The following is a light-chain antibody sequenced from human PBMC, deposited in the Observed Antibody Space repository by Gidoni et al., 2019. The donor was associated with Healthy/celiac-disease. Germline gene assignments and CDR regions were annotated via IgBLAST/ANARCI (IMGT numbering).Light chain of an antibody. CDR2: GAS. Sequence: EIVMTQSPATLSVSPGERATLSCRASQSVSSNLAWYQQKPGQAPRLLIYGASTSATGIPARFSGSASGTEFTLTISSLQSEDFAVYYCQQYNNWPGYTFGQGTKLEIK. CDR3: QQYNNWPGYT. J-gene: IGKJ2*01. V-gene: IGKV3-15*01. CDR1: QSVSSN.